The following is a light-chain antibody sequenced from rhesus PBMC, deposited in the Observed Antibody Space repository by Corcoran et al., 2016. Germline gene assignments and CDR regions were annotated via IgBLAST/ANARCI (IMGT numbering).Light chain of an antibody. Sequence: QSVPTQPPSVSGSPGQSVTISCTGTRSDIGGYNYVSWYHQHPGTAPKLMIYGVSNRPSGVSDRVSGSKSGNTASLTISGLQAEDEADYYCCSYTTSSTFVFGSGTNLTVL. J-gene: IGLJ6*01. CDR3: CSYTTSSTFV. CDR2: GVS. CDR1: RSDIGGYNY. V-gene: IGLV2S7*01.